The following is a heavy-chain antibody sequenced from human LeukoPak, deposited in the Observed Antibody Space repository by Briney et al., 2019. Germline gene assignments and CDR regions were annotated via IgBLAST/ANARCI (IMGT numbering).Heavy chain of an antibody. D-gene: IGHD3-10*01. Sequence: GGSLRLSCAASGFTFSSYAMHWVRQAPGKGLEWVAVISYDGSNKYYAGSVKGRFTISRDNSKNTLYLQMNSLRAEDTAVYYCAREFPYYYGSAPEGYFDYRGQGTLVTVSS. J-gene: IGHJ4*02. CDR2: ISYDGSNK. CDR1: GFTFSSYA. V-gene: IGHV3-30*04. CDR3: AREFPYYYGSAPEGYFDY.